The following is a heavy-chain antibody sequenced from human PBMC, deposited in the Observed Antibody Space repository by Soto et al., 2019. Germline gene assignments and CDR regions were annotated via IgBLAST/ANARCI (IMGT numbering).Heavy chain of an antibody. V-gene: IGHV3-23*01. J-gene: IGHJ6*02. Sequence: EVQLLESGGGLVQPGGSLRLSCETSGFTFSSYAMTWVRQAPGMGLEWVAVINYIGRTTFHAQSVKGRFTISRDNSMNTVFLQMDSLRAEDTAVYYCVKQRGSHNTYYYNMDVWGLGTTVIVSS. CDR1: GFTFSSYA. CDR3: VKQRGSHNTYYYNMDV. CDR2: INYIGRTT. D-gene: IGHD3-10*01.